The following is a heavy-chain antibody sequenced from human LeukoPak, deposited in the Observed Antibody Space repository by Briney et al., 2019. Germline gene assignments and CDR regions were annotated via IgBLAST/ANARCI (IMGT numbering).Heavy chain of an antibody. D-gene: IGHD2-2*01. Sequence: GGSLRLSCAASGFTVSSNYMSWVRQAPGKGLEWVSVIYSGGSTYYADSVKGRFTISRDNSKNTLYLQMNSLRAEDTAVYYCARVVGYCSSTSCYLYFDYWCQGTLVTVSS. V-gene: IGHV3-53*01. CDR1: GFTVSSNY. J-gene: IGHJ4*02. CDR2: IYSGGST. CDR3: ARVVGYCSSTSCYLYFDY.